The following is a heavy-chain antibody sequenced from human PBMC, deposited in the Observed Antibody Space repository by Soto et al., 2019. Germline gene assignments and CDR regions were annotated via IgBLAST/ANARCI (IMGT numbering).Heavy chain of an antibody. J-gene: IGHJ4*02. CDR1: GGTFSSYG. CDR3: GRLAARRIDY. CDR2: ITPRFGIA. Sequence: QVQLVQSGPEVKKPGSTVTVSCTAPGGTFSSYGISWVRQAPGQGLEWMGGITPRFGIADYAQKFQGRVTITADEPTNTANMELSSLRSGDTAVYFCGRLAARRIDYWGQGTLVTVSS. V-gene: IGHV1-69*01. D-gene: IGHD6-25*01.